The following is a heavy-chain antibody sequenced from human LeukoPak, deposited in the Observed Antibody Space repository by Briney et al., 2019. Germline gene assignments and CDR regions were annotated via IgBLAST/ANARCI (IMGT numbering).Heavy chain of an antibody. V-gene: IGHV3-73*01. J-gene: IGHJ4*02. D-gene: IGHD6-19*01. CDR3: ATLGETSGWYPDH. Sequence: GGSLRLSCAASGFTVSGSAMHWVRPASGKGLEWLGRVRSKGYNYATAYGASVKDRFIISRDDSKSTAYLQMSSLKSEDTAVYYCATLGETSGWYPDHWGQGTLVTVSS. CDR1: GFTVSGSA. CDR2: VRSKGYNYAT.